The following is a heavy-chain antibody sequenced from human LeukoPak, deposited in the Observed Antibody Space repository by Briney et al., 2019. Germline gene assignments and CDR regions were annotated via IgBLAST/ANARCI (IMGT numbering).Heavy chain of an antibody. CDR1: GLSVSHNN. CDR2: LQSGGAP. D-gene: IGHD3-3*01. CDR3: ARERRYDCWSASYYYYCLLDV. V-gene: IGHV3-53*01. Sequence: PGGSLRLSCAASGLSVSHNNMRGVRQAPGKGLEWVSVLQSGGAPYHEHSVKGRFTISRDISKNTVYLQMNSLRAEDTAVYYCARERRYDCWSASYYYYCLLDVWGKGTTVTVSS. J-gene: IGHJ6*03.